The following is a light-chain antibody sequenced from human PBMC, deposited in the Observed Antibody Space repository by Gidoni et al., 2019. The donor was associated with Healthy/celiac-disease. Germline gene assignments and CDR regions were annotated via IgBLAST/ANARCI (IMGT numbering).Light chain of an antibody. J-gene: IGKJ5*01. CDR2: GAS. Sequence: EIVMTQSPATLSVSPGDRATLSCRASQSVSSNLAWYQQKPGQAPRLLIYGASTRPTGIPARFSGSGSGTEFTLTISSLQSEDFAVYYCQQYNNCPPITFGQGTRLEIK. V-gene: IGKV3-15*01. CDR3: QQYNNCPPIT. CDR1: QSVSSN.